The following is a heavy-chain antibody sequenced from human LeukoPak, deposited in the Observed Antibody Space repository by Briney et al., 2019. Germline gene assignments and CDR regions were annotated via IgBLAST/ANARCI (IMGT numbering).Heavy chain of an antibody. CDR3: ARGPYGDYAGFLDY. Sequence: SQTLSLTCTVSGGSISSGDNYWSWIRQPPGKGLEWIGYIYYSGSTYYNPSLKSRVTISVDTSKNQFSLKLSSVTAADTAVYYCARGPYGDYAGFLDYWGQGTLVTVSS. J-gene: IGHJ4*02. CDR1: GGSISSGDNY. D-gene: IGHD4-17*01. V-gene: IGHV4-31*03. CDR2: IYYSGST.